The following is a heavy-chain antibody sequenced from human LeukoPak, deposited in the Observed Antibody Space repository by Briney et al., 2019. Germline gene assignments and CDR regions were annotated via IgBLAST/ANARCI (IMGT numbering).Heavy chain of an antibody. D-gene: IGHD2-8*01. CDR3: AKSMTTTNVDWFDP. J-gene: IGHJ5*02. Sequence: GGALTLSCAASGFTFSHHAMSWARQSLGKRLEWASVIIGDGSNTYYADSVKGRFTISRDNSNNMLYLQMNSLRGEDTAVYYCAKSMTTTNVDWFDPWGQGTLVTVSS. CDR2: IIGDGSNT. CDR1: GFTFSHHA. V-gene: IGHV3-23*01.